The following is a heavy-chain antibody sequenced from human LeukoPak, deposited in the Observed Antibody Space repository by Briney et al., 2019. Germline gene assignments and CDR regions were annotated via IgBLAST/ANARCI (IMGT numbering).Heavy chain of an antibody. CDR3: ARDRQQQLVGTSFDF. Sequence: PGGSLRLSCAASGFTFSNAWMSWVRQAPGKGLEWVSYISSSGSTIYYADSVKGRFTLSRDNANNSLFLQMNSLRAEDTAVYYCARDRQQQLVGTSFDFWGQGTMVTVSS. J-gene: IGHJ3*01. CDR2: ISSSGSTI. V-gene: IGHV3-11*04. D-gene: IGHD6-13*01. CDR1: GFTFSNAW.